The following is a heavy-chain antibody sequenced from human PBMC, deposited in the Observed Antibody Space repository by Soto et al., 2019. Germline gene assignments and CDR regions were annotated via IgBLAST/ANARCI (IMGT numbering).Heavy chain of an antibody. Sequence: SETLSLTCAVPGGSISSGGYSWSWIRQPPGKGLEWIGYIYHSGSTYYNPSLKSRVTISVDRSKNQFSLKLSSVTAADTAVYYCARADTMIDYFDYWGQGTLVTVSS. D-gene: IGHD3-22*01. CDR2: IYHSGST. J-gene: IGHJ4*02. V-gene: IGHV4-30-2*01. CDR1: GGSISSGGYS. CDR3: ARADTMIDYFDY.